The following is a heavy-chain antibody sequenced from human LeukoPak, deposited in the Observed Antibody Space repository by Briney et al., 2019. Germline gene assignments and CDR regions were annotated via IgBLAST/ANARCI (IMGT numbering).Heavy chain of an antibody. Sequence: GGSLRLSCAASGFTFGIYWMTWVRQAPGKGLEWVANINPDGSATYHVDSVKGRFTISRDNAKNSLYLQMNSLRAEDTALYYCASLVRQFTGAFDIWGQGTMVTVSS. V-gene: IGHV3-7*05. CDR3: ASLVRQFTGAFDI. D-gene: IGHD3-10*01. CDR1: GFTFGIYW. J-gene: IGHJ3*02. CDR2: INPDGSAT.